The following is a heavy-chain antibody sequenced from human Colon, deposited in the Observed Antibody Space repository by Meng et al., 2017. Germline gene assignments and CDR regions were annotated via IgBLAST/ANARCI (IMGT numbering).Heavy chain of an antibody. CDR1: GFTFSDHY. CDR2: STNKANSYIT. V-gene: IGHV3-72*01. D-gene: IGHD4-17*01. CDR3: ARLKGNYGD. Sequence: GESLKISCAASGFTFSDHYMDWVRQAPGKGLEWVGRSTNKANSYITEYAASVKGIFTISRDDSKDSLYLQMNSLKTEDTAVYYCARLKGNYGDWGQGTLVTVSS. J-gene: IGHJ4*02.